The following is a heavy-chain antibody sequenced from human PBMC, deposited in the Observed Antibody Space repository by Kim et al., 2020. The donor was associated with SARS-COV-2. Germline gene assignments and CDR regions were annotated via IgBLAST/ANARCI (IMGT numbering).Heavy chain of an antibody. D-gene: IGHD2-2*01. Sequence: ASVKVSCKASGYTFTSYYMHWVRQAPGQGLEWMGIINPSGGSTSYAQKFQGRVTMTRDTSTSTVYMELSSLRSEDTAVYYCAREIGGYCSSTSCHRGSAFDIWGQGTMVTVSS. CDR3: AREIGGYCSSTSCHRGSAFDI. CDR1: GYTFTSYY. V-gene: IGHV1-46*01. CDR2: INPSGGST. J-gene: IGHJ3*02.